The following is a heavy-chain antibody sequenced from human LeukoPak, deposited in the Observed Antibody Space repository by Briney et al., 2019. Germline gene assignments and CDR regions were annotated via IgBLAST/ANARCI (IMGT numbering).Heavy chain of an antibody. CDR1: GGSISSSSYY. V-gene: IGHV4-39*01. CDR3: ARSRYGDYGFCPYY. J-gene: IGHJ4*02. D-gene: IGHD4-17*01. Sequence: PSETLSLTCTVSGGSISSSSYYWGWIRQPPGKGLEWIGSIYYSGTTYYNPSLKSRVTISEDTSKNQFSLKLSSVTAADTAVYYCARSRYGDYGFCPYYWGQGTLVTVSS. CDR2: IYYSGTT.